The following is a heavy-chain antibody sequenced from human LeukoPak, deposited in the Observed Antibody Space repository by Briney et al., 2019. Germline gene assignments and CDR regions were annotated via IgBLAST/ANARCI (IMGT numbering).Heavy chain of an antibody. V-gene: IGHV3-7*03. CDR3: AKTFGSGSYYRPFDY. CDR2: IKEDGSEK. Sequence: GGSLRLSCAASGFRFSSYWMSWVRQAPRKGLEWVANIKEDGSEKYYVDSVKGRFTISRDNAKNSMYLQMDSLRAEDTAVYYCAKTFGSGSYYRPFDYWGQGTLVTVSS. CDR1: GFRFSSYW. J-gene: IGHJ4*02. D-gene: IGHD3-10*01.